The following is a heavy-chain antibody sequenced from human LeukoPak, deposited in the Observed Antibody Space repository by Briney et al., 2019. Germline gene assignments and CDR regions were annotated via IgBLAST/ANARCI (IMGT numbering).Heavy chain of an antibody. D-gene: IGHD3-22*01. CDR3: AKSVLDYYDSSAFYYYYDYFGY. J-gene: IGHJ4*02. V-gene: IGHV1-2*06. Sequence: ASVKVSCKASGYTFTDYYMHWVRQAPGQGLEWMGRINPNSGGTNYAQKFQGRVTMTRDTSMSTAYMELSRLRSDDTAVYYCAKSVLDYYDSSAFYYYYDYFGYWGQRTLVTVSS. CDR1: GYTFTDYY. CDR2: INPNSGGT.